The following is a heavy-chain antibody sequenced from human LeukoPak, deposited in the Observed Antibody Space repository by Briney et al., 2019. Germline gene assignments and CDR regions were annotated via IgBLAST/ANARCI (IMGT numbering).Heavy chain of an antibody. CDR1: GFTFSSYG. J-gene: IGHJ4*02. Sequence: GGSLRLSCAASGFTFSSYGMHWVRQAPGKGLEWVAVIWYDGSNKYYADSVKGRFTISRDKSKNTLYLQMNSLRAEDRAVYYCARDKGGKAAGHFDYWGQGTLVTVSS. V-gene: IGHV3-33*01. CDR3: ARDKGGKAAGHFDY. D-gene: IGHD6-13*01. CDR2: IWYDGSNK.